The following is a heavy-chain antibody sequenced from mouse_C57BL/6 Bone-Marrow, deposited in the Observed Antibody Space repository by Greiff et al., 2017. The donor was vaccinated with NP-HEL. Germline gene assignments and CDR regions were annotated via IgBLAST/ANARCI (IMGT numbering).Heavy chain of an antibody. D-gene: IGHD2-1*01. J-gene: IGHJ3*01. CDR3: TTPIYYGKVTWFAY. V-gene: IGHV14-4*01. Sequence: EVQLQQSGAELVRPGASVKLSCTASGFNIKEDYMHWVKQRPEQGLEWIGWSDTENGDTAYASKFQGKATITEDTSANTDYLQLSSLTSEDTAVYYCTTPIYYGKVTWFAYWGQGTLVTVSA. CDR2: SDTENGDT. CDR1: GFNIKEDY.